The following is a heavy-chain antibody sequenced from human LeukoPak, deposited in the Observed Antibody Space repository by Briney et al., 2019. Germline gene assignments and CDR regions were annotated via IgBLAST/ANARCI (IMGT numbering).Heavy chain of an antibody. D-gene: IGHD3-22*01. CDR3: ARGMVYDSSGYMYYFDY. J-gene: IGHJ4*02. Sequence: RSLRLSCAASGFTFSSYGMHWVRQAPGKGLEWVAVISYDGSNKYYADSVKGRFTISRDNSKNTLYLQMNSLRAEDAAVYYCARGMVYDSSGYMYYFDYWGQGTLVTVSS. V-gene: IGHV3-30*03. CDR1: GFTFSSYG. CDR2: ISYDGSNK.